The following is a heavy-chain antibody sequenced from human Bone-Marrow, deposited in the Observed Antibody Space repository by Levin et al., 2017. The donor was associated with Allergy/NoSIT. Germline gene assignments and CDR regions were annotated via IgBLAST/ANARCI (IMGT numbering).Heavy chain of an antibody. D-gene: IGHD5-18*01. V-gene: IGHV3-15*07. CDR3: ITDGYSYGVRIDY. Sequence: GESLKISCAASGFTFSNAWMNWVRQAPGKGLEWVGRIKSKAGGGTADHAAPVKGRFTISRDDSKNTLYLQMNSLKTEDTAVYYCITDGYSYGVRIDYWGQGTLVTVSS. CDR1: GFTFSNAW. J-gene: IGHJ4*02. CDR2: IKSKAGGGTA.